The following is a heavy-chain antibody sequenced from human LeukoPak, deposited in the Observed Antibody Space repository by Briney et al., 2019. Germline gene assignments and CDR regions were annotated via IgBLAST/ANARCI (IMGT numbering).Heavy chain of an antibody. J-gene: IGHJ4*02. V-gene: IGHV3-9*01. CDR2: ISWHSGQI. Sequence: PGGSLRLSCAASGFTFSNYWMSWVRQAPGKGLEWVSGISWHSGQIGYADSVRGRFTISRDNAKHSLYLQMTSLRVEDTAFYYCAKDNGDFDSSGYLDFWGLGTLVTVSS. CDR1: GFTFSNYW. D-gene: IGHD3-22*01. CDR3: AKDNGDFDSSGYLDF.